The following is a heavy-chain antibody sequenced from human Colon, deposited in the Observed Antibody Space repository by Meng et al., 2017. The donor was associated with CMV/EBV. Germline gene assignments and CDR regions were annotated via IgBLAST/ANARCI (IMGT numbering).Heavy chain of an antibody. CDR3: ARSRPFDH. J-gene: IGHJ4*02. V-gene: IGHV5-51*01. CDR1: GYTFTNYW. Sequence: LKISCQGSGYTFTNYWIAWVRQMPGKGLELMGIIFPGDSDTKYSPSFQGQVTISVDKSINTAYLQWSSLKASDTAMYYCARSRPFDHWGQGTLVTVSS. CDR2: IFPGDSDT. D-gene: IGHD6-6*01.